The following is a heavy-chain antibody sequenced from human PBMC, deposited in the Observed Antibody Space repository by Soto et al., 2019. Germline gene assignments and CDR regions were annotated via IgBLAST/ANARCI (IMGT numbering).Heavy chain of an antibody. J-gene: IGHJ4*02. Sequence: SETLPLTCAVSGGSISSINWWSWVRQPPGKGLEWIGEIYHSGSTNYNPSLKSRVTISVDKSKNQFSLKLSSVTAADTAVYYCGRTYYYGSGGIDYWGKGTLVRVSS. CDR2: IYHSGST. V-gene: IGHV4-4*02. D-gene: IGHD3-10*01. CDR1: GGSISSINW. CDR3: GRTYYYGSGGIDY.